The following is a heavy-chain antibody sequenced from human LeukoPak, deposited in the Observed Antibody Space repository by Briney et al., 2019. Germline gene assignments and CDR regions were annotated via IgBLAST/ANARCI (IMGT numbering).Heavy chain of an antibody. V-gene: IGHV1-18*04. Sequence: GASVKVSCKASGYTFTSYAMTWVRQAPGQGLEWVGWISGYTGDTKYAQKLQGRVNMTTDTSTSTAYMELRSLRSDDTAVYFCARLLALYPNLDTFDVWGQGTMVTVSS. CDR3: ARLLALYPNLDTFDV. CDR1: GYTFTSYA. D-gene: IGHD1-14*01. J-gene: IGHJ3*01. CDR2: ISGYTGDT.